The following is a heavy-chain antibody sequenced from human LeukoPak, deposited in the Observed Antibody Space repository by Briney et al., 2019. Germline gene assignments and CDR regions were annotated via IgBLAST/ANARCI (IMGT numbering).Heavy chain of an antibody. CDR2: INPNSGVT. Sequence: GASVKVSCTASGYTFTGYYMHWVRQAPGQGLEWMGWINPNSGVTNYAQRFQGRVTMTRDTSISTAYMELSRLRSDDTAVYYCARERDSSGYYRDAFDIWGQGSMVTVSS. CDR3: ARERDSSGYYRDAFDI. D-gene: IGHD3-22*01. V-gene: IGHV1-2*02. J-gene: IGHJ3*02. CDR1: GYTFTGYY.